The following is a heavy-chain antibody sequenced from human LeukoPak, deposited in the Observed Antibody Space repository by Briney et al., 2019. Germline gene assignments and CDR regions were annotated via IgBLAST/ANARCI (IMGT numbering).Heavy chain of an antibody. J-gene: IGHJ4*02. V-gene: IGHV4-59*01. CDR2: LYYSGTI. CDR3: ARGQQLGY. Sequence: PSETLSLTCTVSGGSSFSSYYWSWIRQPPGKGLEWIGCLYYSGTINYNPSLKSRVTISVDTSKNQFSLNLSSVTAADTAVYYCARGQQLGYWGQGTLVTVSS. CDR1: GGSSFSSYY. D-gene: IGHD6-13*01.